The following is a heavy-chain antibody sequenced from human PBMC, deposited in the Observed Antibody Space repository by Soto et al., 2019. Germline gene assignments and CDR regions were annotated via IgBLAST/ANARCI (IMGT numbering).Heavy chain of an antibody. Sequence: PGGSLRLSCAASGFSFSDYYMSWILQAPGKGLEWLGRSRNKGSSYTIEYAASVRGRFTISRDDAKNSVYLQMSSLKTEDTAVYHCTRYRVGRIGYDFWGQGTLVTISS. CDR2: SRNKGSSYTI. D-gene: IGHD1-26*01. V-gene: IGHV3-72*01. J-gene: IGHJ4*02. CDR3: TRYRVGRIGYDF. CDR1: GFSFSDYY.